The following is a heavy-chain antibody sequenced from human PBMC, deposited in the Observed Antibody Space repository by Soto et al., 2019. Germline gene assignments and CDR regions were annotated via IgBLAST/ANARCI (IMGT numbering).Heavy chain of an antibody. CDR2: IYYSGST. CDR1: GGSISSYY. Sequence: SETLSLTCTVSGGSISSYYWSWIRQPPGKGLEWIGYIYYSGSTNYNPSLKSRVTISVDTSKNQFSLKLSSVTAADTAVYYCARRWGRTFDDWGQGSSVTGSS. CDR3: ARRWGRTFDD. J-gene: IGHJ4*02. V-gene: IGHV4-59*08. D-gene: IGHD7-27*01.